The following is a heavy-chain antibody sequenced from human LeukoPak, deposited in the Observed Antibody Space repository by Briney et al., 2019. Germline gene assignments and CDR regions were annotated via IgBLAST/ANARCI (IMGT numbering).Heavy chain of an antibody. CDR1: GYTFTGYY. Sequence: GASVKVSCKASGYTFTGYYMHWVRQAPGQGLEWMGWINPNSGGTNYAQKFQGRVTMTRDTSISTAYMELSRLRSDDTAVYYCARADAEKRSHIDYWGQGTPVTVSS. CDR2: INPNSGGT. V-gene: IGHV1-2*02. CDR3: ARADAEKRSHIDY. J-gene: IGHJ4*02.